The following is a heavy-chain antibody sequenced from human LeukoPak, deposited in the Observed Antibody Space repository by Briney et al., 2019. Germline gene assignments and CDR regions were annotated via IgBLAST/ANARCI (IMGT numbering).Heavy chain of an antibody. CDR1: GYSFTSYW. CDR2: IYPGDSDT. J-gene: IGHJ4*02. CDR3: ARTLFQLWEGLYYFDY. D-gene: IGHD5-18*01. V-gene: IGHV5-51*01. Sequence: GESLKISCKGSGYSFTSYWIGWVRQMPGKGLEWMGIIYPGDSDTRYSPSFQGQVTISADKSISTAYLQWSSLKATYTAMYYCARTLFQLWEGLYYFDYWGQGTLVTVSS.